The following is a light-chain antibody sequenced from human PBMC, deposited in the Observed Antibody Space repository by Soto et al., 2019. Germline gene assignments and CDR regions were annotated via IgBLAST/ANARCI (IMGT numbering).Light chain of an antibody. Sequence: SVLTQPPSASGTPGQRVTISCSGSSSNIGSNTVNWYQQLPGTAPKLLIYSHNQRPSGVPDRFSVSKAGTSASLAISGLLSEDEADYYFATWDDSLDGYVFGTGTKLTVL. CDR3: ATWDDSLDGYV. CDR1: SSNIGSNT. J-gene: IGLJ1*01. V-gene: IGLV1-44*01. CDR2: SHN.